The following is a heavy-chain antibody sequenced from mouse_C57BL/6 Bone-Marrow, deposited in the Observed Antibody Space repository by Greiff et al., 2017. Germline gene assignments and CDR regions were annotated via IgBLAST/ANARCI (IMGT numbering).Heavy chain of an antibody. V-gene: IGHV1-85*01. CDR2: IYPRDGST. CDR3: ASWDGYLYYYAMDY. D-gene: IGHD2-3*01. CDR1: GYTFTSYD. Sequence: QVQLQQSGPELVKPGASVKLSCKASGYTFTSYDINWVKQRPGQGLEWIGWIYPRDGSTKYNEKFKGKATLTVDTSSSTAYMELHSLTSEDSAVYFCASWDGYLYYYAMDYWGQGTSVTVSS. J-gene: IGHJ4*01.